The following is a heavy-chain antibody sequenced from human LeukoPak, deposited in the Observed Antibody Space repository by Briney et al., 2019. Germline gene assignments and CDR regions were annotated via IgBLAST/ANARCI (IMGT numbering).Heavy chain of an antibody. Sequence: SETLSLTCTVSGGSISSYYWSWIRQPPGKGLEWIGYIYYSGSTNYNPSLKSRVTISVDTSKNQFSLKLSSVTAADTAVYYCARGRTFRGGWFDPWGQGTLVTVSS. V-gene: IGHV4-59*12. CDR1: GGSISSYY. D-gene: IGHD2-2*01. CDR3: ARGRTFRGGWFDP. J-gene: IGHJ5*02. CDR2: IYYSGST.